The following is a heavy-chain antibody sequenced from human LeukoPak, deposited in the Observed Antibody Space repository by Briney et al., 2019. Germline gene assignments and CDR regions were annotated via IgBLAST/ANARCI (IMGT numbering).Heavy chain of an antibody. CDR1: GGSIGRDY. D-gene: IGHD6-19*01. J-gene: IGHJ4*02. Sequence: SETLSLTCTVSGGSIGRDYWTWIRQPPGEGLEYIGYIYYTGGTNYNPSLKSRVTISVDTSKNQFSLKLSSVTAADTAVYFCAKYGNSGWVIDNWGQGTLVTVSS. CDR3: AKYGNSGWVIDN. CDR2: IYYTGGT. V-gene: IGHV4-59*08.